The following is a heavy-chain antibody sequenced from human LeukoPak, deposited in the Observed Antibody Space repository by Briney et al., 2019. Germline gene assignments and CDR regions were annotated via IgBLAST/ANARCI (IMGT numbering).Heavy chain of an antibody. J-gene: IGHJ4*02. CDR3: ARGGGWYCSSTSCYLFDY. Sequence: ASVKVSCKASGYTFTGYYMHWVRQAPGQGLEWMGWINPNSGGTNYAQKFQGRVTMTRDTSISTAYMELSRLRSDDTAVYYCARGGGWYCSSTSCYLFDYWGQGTLVTVSS. D-gene: IGHD2-2*01. CDR2: INPNSGGT. CDR1: GYTFTGYY. V-gene: IGHV1-2*02.